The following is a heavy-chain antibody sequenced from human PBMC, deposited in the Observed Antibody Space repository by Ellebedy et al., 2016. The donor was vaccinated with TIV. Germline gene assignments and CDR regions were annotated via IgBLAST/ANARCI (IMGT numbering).Heavy chain of an antibody. J-gene: IGHJ4*02. D-gene: IGHD1-1*01. V-gene: IGHV3-23*01. Sequence: GGSLRLSCAASGFTFGTYAMNWVRQAPGKGLEWVLGIIGNGRDIRYADSAKGRFTISRDNSKNTLYLQMSRLRAEDTATYYCTKDRTPDGMWNFDFWGQGIVVTVSS. CDR1: GFTFGTYA. CDR2: IIGNGRDI. CDR3: TKDRTPDGMWNFDF.